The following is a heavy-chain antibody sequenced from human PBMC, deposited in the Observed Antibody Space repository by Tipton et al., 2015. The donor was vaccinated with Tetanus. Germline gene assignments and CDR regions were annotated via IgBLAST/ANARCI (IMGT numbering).Heavy chain of an antibody. V-gene: IGHV4-4*07. J-gene: IGHJ3*02. CDR1: GGSISTYY. CDR3: ARDVWRYYDSSGYQDRDAFDI. Sequence: TLSLTCTVSGGSISTYYWSWIRQPAGKGLEWIGRIYTSGSTNYNPSLKRRVTMSVDTSNNQFSLKLSSVTAADTAVYYCARDVWRYYDSSGYQDRDAFDIWGQGTMVTVSS. CDR2: IYTSGST. D-gene: IGHD3-22*01.